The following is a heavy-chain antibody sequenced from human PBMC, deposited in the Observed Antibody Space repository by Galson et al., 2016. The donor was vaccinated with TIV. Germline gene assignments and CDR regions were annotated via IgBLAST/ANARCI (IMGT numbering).Heavy chain of an antibody. CDR3: ARVDKSYHMDV. Sequence: SLRLSCAASGFTFSSYGLHWVRQAPGKGLEWVAFISYDGSDKNYAEALKGRFTIPRDKSKNTLYLQMNSLRAEDTALYYCARVDKSYHMDVWGKGTTVTVSS. CDR2: ISYDGSDK. J-gene: IGHJ6*03. V-gene: IGHV3-30*03. D-gene: IGHD3-16*02. CDR1: GFTFSSYG.